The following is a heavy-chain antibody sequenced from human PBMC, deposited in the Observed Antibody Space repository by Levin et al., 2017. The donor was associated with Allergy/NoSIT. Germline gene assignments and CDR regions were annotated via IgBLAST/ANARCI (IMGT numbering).Heavy chain of an antibody. D-gene: IGHD3-10*01. CDR3: ARDWPFGSGPYDAFDI. CDR1: GFTMSTHY. V-gene: IGHV3-53*01. CDR2: IYTGGST. Sequence: GESLKISCTASGFTMSTHYMSWVRQAPGKGLEWVSLIYTGGSTYYADSVKGRFTISRDNSKNTLFLQMNSLSAEDTAMYYCARDWPFGSGPYDAFDIWGPGTMVTVSS. J-gene: IGHJ3*02.